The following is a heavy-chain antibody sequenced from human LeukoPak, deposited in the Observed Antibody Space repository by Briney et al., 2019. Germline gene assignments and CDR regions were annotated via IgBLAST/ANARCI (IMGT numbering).Heavy chain of an antibody. Sequence: SETLSLTCSVSGGSISSSTYYWGWIRQPPGKGLEWIATINYSGKTDYNPSLKSRVTISVDTSKNQFSLKLSSVTAADTAVYYCARVAAKTVEYWGQGTLVTVSS. CDR1: GGSISSSTYY. CDR3: ARVAAKTVEY. V-gene: IGHV4-39*07. D-gene: IGHD2-15*01. J-gene: IGHJ4*02. CDR2: INYSGKT.